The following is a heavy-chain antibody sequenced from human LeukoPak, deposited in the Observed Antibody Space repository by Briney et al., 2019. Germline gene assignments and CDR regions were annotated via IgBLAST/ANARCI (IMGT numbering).Heavy chain of an antibody. CDR3: ARGRRQRAAADKEYNYYYVMDV. D-gene: IGHD6-13*01. J-gene: IGHJ6*02. CDR1: GYTLTELS. CDR2: FDPEDGEA. Sequence: ASVKVSCKVSGYTLTELSMHWVRQAPGKGLEWMGGFDPEDGEAIYAQKFQGRLTMTRDTSINTAYMELSSLRSDDTAVYFCARGRRQRAAADKEYNYYYVMDVWGLGTTVTVSS. V-gene: IGHV1-24*01.